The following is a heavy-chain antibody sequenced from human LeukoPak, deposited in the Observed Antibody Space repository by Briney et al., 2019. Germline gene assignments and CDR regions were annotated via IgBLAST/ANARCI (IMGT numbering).Heavy chain of an antibody. CDR2: ISSGGTIT. CDR1: RFNFSDHY. D-gene: IGHD3-16*01. CDR3: ARHHEYERNSYGMDA. Sequence: GGSLGLSCVASRFNFSDHYMSWIRQAPGKGLEWVSYISSGGTITYHADSVKGRFTVSRDNAKKSLYLQMNSLRGEDTAVYYCARHHEYERNSYGMDAWGQGTTVTVSS. V-gene: IGHV3-11*01. J-gene: IGHJ6*02.